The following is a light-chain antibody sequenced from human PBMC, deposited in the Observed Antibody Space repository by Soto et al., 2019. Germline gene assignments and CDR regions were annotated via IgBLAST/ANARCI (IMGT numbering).Light chain of an antibody. CDR2: GAS. Sequence: EIVLTQSPVTLSVSPGERATLSCRASQSVTNSYLDWYQQKPGQAPRLLIFGASTRAAGIPARFSGSGSGTEFTLTINSLQPGDYATYYCQQYNTNSRYTFGQGTRLEIK. CDR1: QSVTNSY. J-gene: IGKJ5*01. CDR3: QQYNTNSRYT. V-gene: IGKV3D-7*01.